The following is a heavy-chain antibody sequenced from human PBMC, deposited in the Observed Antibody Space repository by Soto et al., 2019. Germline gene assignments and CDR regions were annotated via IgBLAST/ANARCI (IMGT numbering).Heavy chain of an antibody. V-gene: IGHV2-5*02. D-gene: IGHD3-3*01. Sequence: QITLNEAGPTVVKPTETLTLTCTFSGFSLTTSGVGVGWVRQSPGKAPEWLAFIYWDDDKRYSTSLTSRLTITKDTSKNQVVLTMANVDPADTATYYCAHRVLRAVFGLVTTTAIYFDFWCQGTPVVVSS. CDR1: GFSLTTSGVG. CDR2: IYWDDDK. CDR3: AHRVLRAVFGLVTTTAIYFDF. J-gene: IGHJ4*02.